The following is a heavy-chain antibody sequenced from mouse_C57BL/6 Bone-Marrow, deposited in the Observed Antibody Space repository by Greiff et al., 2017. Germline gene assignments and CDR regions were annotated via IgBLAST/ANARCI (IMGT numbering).Heavy chain of an antibody. CDR1: GFTFSDYY. CDR2: INYDGSST. V-gene: IGHV5-16*01. J-gene: IGHJ4*01. CDR3: ARGGTAQATYAMDY. Sequence: EVQLQESEGGLVQPGSSMKLSCTASGFTFSDYYMAWVRQVPEKGLEWVANINYDGSSTYYLDSLKSRFIISRDNAKNILYLQMSSLKSEDTATYYCARGGTAQATYAMDYWGQGTSVTVSS. D-gene: IGHD3-2*02.